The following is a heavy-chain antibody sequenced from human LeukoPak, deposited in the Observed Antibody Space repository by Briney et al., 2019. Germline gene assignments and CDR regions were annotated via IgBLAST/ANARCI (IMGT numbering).Heavy chain of an antibody. CDR1: GGTFSSYA. Sequence: SVKVSCKASGGTFSSYAISWVRQAPGQGLEWMGGIIPIFGTANYAQKFQGRVTMTRNTSISTAYMELSSLRSEDTAVYYCARTLIGIAAAGTPPYFDYWGQGTLVTVSS. D-gene: IGHD6-13*01. J-gene: IGHJ4*02. CDR2: IIPIFGTA. CDR3: ARTLIGIAAAGTPPYFDY. V-gene: IGHV1-69*05.